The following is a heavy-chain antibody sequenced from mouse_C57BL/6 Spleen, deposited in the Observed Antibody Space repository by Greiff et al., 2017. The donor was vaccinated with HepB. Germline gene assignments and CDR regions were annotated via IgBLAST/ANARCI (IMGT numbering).Heavy chain of an antibody. CDR3: TRSITTVVATGDY. CDR2: IDPETGGT. CDR1: GYTFTDYE. Sequence: QVQLKQSGAELVRPGASVTLSCKASGYTFTDYEMHWVKQTPVHGLEWIGAIDPETGGTAYNQKFKGKAILTADKSSSTAYMELRSLTSEDSAVYYCTRSITTVVATGDYWGQGTTLTVSS. V-gene: IGHV1-15*01. D-gene: IGHD1-1*01. J-gene: IGHJ2*01.